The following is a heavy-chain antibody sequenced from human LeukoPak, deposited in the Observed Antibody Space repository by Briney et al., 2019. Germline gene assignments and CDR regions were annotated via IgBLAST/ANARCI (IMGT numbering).Heavy chain of an antibody. CDR2: TYYRSTWYK. V-gene: IGHV6-1*01. CDR3: ARRLTQYDCFDP. Sequence: SQTLSLTCAISGDSVSSNSVTWNWIRQSPSRGLEWLGRTYYRSTWYKDYAVSVRGRITVNPDTSKNQFSLHLNSVTLEDTAVYYCARRLTQYDCFDPWGQGILVTVSS. J-gene: IGHJ5*02. CDR1: GDSVSSNSVT. D-gene: IGHD2-2*01.